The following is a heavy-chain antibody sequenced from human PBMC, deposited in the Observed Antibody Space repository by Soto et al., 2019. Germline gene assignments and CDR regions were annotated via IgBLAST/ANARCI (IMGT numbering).Heavy chain of an antibody. J-gene: IGHJ3*02. CDR2: FDPEDGET. D-gene: IGHD4-17*01. Sequence: ASVKVSCKVSGYTLTELSMHWVRQAPGKGLEWMGGFDPEDGETIYAQKFQGRVTMTEDTSTDTAYMELSSLRSEDTAVYYCATRGKLVDYGDSYDAFDIWGQGTMVTVSS. CDR1: GYTLTELS. V-gene: IGHV1-24*01. CDR3: ATRGKLVDYGDSYDAFDI.